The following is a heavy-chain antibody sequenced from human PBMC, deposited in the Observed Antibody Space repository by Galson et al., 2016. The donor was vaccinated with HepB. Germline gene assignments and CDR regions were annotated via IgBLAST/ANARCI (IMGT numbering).Heavy chain of an antibody. V-gene: IGHV3-23*01. D-gene: IGHD1-1*01. CDR2: IRTRRTT. CDR1: GFVFSNFG. J-gene: IGHJ4*02. Sequence: SLRLSCAASGFVFSNFGLSWVRQAPGKGLEWVASIRTRRTTYYSDSVQGRFTISRDNSNSTLYLQMSGLRAEDTAVYYCAKERLVRRIFDHWGQGTLLTVSS. CDR3: AKERLVRRIFDH.